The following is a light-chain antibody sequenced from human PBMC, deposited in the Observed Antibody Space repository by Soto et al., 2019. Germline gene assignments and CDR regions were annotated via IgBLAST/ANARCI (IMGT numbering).Light chain of an antibody. CDR3: GTWDSSLSAGV. V-gene: IGLV1-51*02. CDR1: RSRIGNNY. CDR2: END. J-gene: IGLJ3*02. Sequence: QAVVTQPPTVSAAPGQNVTISCSGSRSRIGNNYVSWYQQLPGTAPKLLIYENDKRPSGIPDRFSGSRSGTSATLGISGLQTGDEANYHCGTWDSSLSAGVFGGGTKLTVL.